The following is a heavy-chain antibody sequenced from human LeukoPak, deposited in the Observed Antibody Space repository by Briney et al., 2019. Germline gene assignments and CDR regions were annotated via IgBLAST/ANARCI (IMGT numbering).Heavy chain of an antibody. CDR2: ISWDGGST. V-gene: IGHV3-43*01. CDR1: GFTFDDYT. Sequence: GGSLTLSCAASGFTFDDYTMHWVRQAPGKGLEWVSLISWDGGSTYYADSVKGRFTISRDNSKNSLYLQMNSLRTEDTALYYCAKDKDYYDSSGCMDVWGKGTTVTISS. J-gene: IGHJ6*03. CDR3: AKDKDYYDSSGCMDV. D-gene: IGHD3-22*01.